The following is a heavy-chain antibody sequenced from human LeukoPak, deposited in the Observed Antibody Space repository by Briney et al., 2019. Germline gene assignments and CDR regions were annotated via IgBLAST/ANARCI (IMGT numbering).Heavy chain of an antibody. CDR3: ARERKAAAGINWFDP. V-gene: IGHV1-2*02. D-gene: IGHD6-13*01. Sequence: ASVKVSCEASGYTFTGYYMHWVRQAPGQGLEWMGWINPNSGGTNYAQKFQGRVTMTRDTSISTAYMELSRLRSDDTAVYYCARERKAAAGINWFDPWGQGTLVTVSS. J-gene: IGHJ5*02. CDR2: INPNSGGT. CDR1: GYTFTGYY.